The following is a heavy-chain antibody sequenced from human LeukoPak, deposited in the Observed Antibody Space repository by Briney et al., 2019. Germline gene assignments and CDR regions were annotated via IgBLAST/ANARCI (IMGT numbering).Heavy chain of an antibody. J-gene: IGHJ4*02. V-gene: IGHV4-59*01. CDR3: ARDISGYDYFDY. Sequence: PETLSLTCTVSGGSISSYYWSWIRQPPGKGLEWIGYIYYSGSTNYNPSLKSRVTISVDTSKNQFSLKLSSVTAADTAVYYCARDISGYDYFDYWGQGTLVTVSS. CDR2: IYYSGST. CDR1: GGSISSYY. D-gene: IGHD5-12*01.